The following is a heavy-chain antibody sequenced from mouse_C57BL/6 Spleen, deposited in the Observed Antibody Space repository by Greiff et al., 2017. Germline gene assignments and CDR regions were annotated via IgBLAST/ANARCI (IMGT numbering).Heavy chain of an antibody. CDR3: TLYDGYYEEGFDY. CDR1: GFNIKDDY. Sequence: VQLQQSGAELVRPGASVKLSCTASGFNIKDDYMHWVKQRPEQGLEWIGWIDPENGDTEYASKFQGKATITADTSSNTAYLQLSSLTSEGTAVYYCTLYDGYYEEGFDYWGQGTTLTVSS. J-gene: IGHJ2*01. V-gene: IGHV14-4*01. CDR2: IDPENGDT. D-gene: IGHD2-3*01.